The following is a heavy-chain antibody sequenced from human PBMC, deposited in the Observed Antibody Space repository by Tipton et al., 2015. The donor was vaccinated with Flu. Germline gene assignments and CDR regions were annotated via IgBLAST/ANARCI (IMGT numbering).Heavy chain of an antibody. Sequence: LSLTCAASGFTVSSNYMSWVRQAPGKGLEWVSVIYSGGSTYYADSVKGRFTISRDNSKNTLYLQMNSLRAEDTAVYYCARDSPEGYYYGMDVWGQGTTVTVSS. CDR1: GFTVSSNY. J-gene: IGHJ6*02. V-gene: IGHV3-53*01. CDR2: IYSGGST. CDR3: ARDSPEGYYYGMDV.